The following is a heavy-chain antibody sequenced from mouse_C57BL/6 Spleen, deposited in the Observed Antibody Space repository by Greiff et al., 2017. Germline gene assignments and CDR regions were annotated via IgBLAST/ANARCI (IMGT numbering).Heavy chain of an antibody. Sequence: QVQLKESGAELVRPGTSVKVYCKASGYAFTNYLIEWVKQRPGQGLEWIGVINPGSGGTNYNEKFTGKATLTADKSSSTAYMQLSSLTSEDSAVYFCAKTAQATAWFAYWGQGTLVTVSA. D-gene: IGHD3-2*02. J-gene: IGHJ3*01. CDR3: AKTAQATAWFAY. V-gene: IGHV1-54*01. CDR1: GYAFTNYL. CDR2: INPGSGGT.